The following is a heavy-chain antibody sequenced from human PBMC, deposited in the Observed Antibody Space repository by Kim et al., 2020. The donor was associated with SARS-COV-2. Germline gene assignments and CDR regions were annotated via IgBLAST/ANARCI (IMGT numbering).Heavy chain of an antibody. D-gene: IGHD5-12*01. V-gene: IGHV3-23*01. CDR3: AKNIIVATIWGPFDY. Sequence: GGSLRLSCAASGFTFSSYAMSWVRQAPGKGLEWVSAISGSGGSTYYADSVKGRFTISRDNSKNTLYLQMNSLRAEDTAVYYCAKNIIVATIWGPFDYWGQGTLVTVSS. CDR2: ISGSGGST. CDR1: GFTFSSYA. J-gene: IGHJ4*02.